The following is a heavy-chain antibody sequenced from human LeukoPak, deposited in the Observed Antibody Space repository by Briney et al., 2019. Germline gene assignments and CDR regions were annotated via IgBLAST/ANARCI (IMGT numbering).Heavy chain of an antibody. CDR1: GLTFSSYS. J-gene: IGHJ5*02. CDR3: AKEITVTTYNWFDP. V-gene: IGHV3-23*01. Sequence: GGSLRLSCAASGLTFSSYSMSWVRQAPGKGLYWVSGISASGSSTYYADSVKGRFTISRDNSKNTLYLQMNSLRAEDTAVYYCAKEITVTTYNWFDPWGQGTLVTVSS. CDR2: ISASGSST. D-gene: IGHD4-17*01.